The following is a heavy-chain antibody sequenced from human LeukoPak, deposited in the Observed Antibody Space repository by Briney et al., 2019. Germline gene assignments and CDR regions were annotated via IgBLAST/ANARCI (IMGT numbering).Heavy chain of an antibody. CDR2: IYTSGIT. Sequence: PGGSLRLSCVVSGFTVSSNFMGWVRQAPGKGPEWVSVIYTSGITYYADSVRGRFTISRDNSKNTLYLQMDSLTAEDTAVYYCAREDAGGTYSFDYWGQGTLVTVSS. D-gene: IGHD1-26*01. CDR1: GFTVSSNF. V-gene: IGHV3-66*01. CDR3: AREDAGGTYSFDY. J-gene: IGHJ4*02.